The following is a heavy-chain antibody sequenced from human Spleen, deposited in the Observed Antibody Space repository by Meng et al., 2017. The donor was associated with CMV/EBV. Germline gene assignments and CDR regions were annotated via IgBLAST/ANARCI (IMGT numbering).Heavy chain of an antibody. V-gene: IGHV3-30*02. D-gene: IGHD2-2*01. Sequence: GESLKISCEASGFTFSNFAMHWVRQAPGKGLEWVAFIRYDASNTYYADSVKGRFTISRDNSKNTLFLQMNSVRAEDTAVYYCAKAKYQLPFDYWGQGTLVTVSS. CDR2: IRYDASNT. CDR3: AKAKYQLPFDY. CDR1: GFTFSNFA. J-gene: IGHJ4*02.